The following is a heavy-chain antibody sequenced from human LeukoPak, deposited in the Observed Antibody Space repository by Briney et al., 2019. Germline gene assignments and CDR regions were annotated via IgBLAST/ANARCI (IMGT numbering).Heavy chain of an antibody. V-gene: IGHV3-23*01. CDR3: AKAFTKTFLEWLQKAWFDP. J-gene: IGHJ5*02. D-gene: IGHD3-3*01. CDR1: GFTFSSYA. Sequence: GESLRLSCAASGFTFSSYAMGWVRQAPGKGLEWVSAISGSGGSTYYADSVKGRFTISRGNSKDTLYLQMNSLRAEDTAVYYCAKAFTKTFLEWLQKAWFDPWGQGTLVTVSS. CDR2: ISGSGGST.